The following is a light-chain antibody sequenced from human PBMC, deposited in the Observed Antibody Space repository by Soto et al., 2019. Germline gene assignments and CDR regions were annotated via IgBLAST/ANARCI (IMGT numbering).Light chain of an antibody. CDR2: DAS. V-gene: IGKV1-5*01. J-gene: IGKJ1*01. CDR3: QQYNSYSGT. Sequence: DIQMAQSPSTLSASVGDRVTITCRASQSISSWLAWYQQKPGKAPKLLIYDASSLESGVPSRFSGSGSGTEFTLTISSLQPDDFATYYCQQYNSYSGTFGQGTKV. CDR1: QSISSW.